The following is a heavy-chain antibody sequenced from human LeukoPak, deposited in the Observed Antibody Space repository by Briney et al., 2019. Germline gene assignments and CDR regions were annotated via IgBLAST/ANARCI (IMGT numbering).Heavy chain of an antibody. V-gene: IGHV3-30*18. CDR3: AKDLTTLTLSMDV. CDR2: LSNDGRNQ. CDR1: GFTFSSYG. Sequence: GGSLRLSRAASGFTFSSYGMHWVRQAPGKGLEWAAVLSNDGRNQYYADSVKGRFSISRDNSKNTLYLQMNSLRAEDTAVYYCAKDLTTLTLSMDVWGQGTTVTVSS. J-gene: IGHJ6*02. D-gene: IGHD4-17*01.